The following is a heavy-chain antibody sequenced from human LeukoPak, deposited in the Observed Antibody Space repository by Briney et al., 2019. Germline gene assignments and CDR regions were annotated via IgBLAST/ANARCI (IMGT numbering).Heavy chain of an antibody. CDR2: INHSGST. CDR3: ARAGAGVEVDSYYYMDV. CDR1: GGSFSGYY. V-gene: IGHV4-34*01. Sequence: SETLSLTCAVYGGSFSGYYWSWIRQPPGKGLEWIGEINHSGSTNYNPSLKSRVTISVDTSKNQFSLKLSSVTAADTAVYYCARAGAGVEVDSYYYMDVWGKGTTVTVSS. D-gene: IGHD1-26*01. J-gene: IGHJ6*03.